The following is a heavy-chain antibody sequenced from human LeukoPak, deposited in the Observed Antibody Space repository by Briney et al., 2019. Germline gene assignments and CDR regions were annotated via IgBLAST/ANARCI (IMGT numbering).Heavy chain of an antibody. V-gene: IGHV1-46*01. CDR2: INPSGGST. Sequence: GASVKVSCKASGYTFTSYYMHWVRQASGQGLEWMGIINPSGGSTSYAQKFQGRVTMTRDTSTSTVYMELSSLRSEDTAVYYCARDLVYDSSGYCFDYWGQGTLVTVPS. CDR1: GYTFTSYY. CDR3: ARDLVYDSSGYCFDY. J-gene: IGHJ4*02. D-gene: IGHD3-22*01.